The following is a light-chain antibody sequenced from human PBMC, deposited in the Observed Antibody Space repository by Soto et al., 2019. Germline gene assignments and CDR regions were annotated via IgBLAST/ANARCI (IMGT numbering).Light chain of an antibody. CDR3: QQYGGSPIT. CDR1: QSVTTR. Sequence: LVLTQSPGTLSLSPGERVTLSCSASQSVTTRLAWYQHKPGQAPRLRMSGASSRASGVPVRFSGSGSGTDFTLTISRLEPEDFALYYCQQYGGSPITFGLGTRLEIK. J-gene: IGKJ5*01. V-gene: IGKV3-20*01. CDR2: GAS.